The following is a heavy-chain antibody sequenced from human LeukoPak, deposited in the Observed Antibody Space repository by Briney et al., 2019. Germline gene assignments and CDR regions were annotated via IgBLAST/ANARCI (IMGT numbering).Heavy chain of an antibody. CDR2: INHSGST. CDR1: GGSFSGYY. D-gene: IGHD6-13*01. CDR3: ARGVPIAAAGYNWFDP. V-gene: IGHV4-34*01. Sequence: SETLSLTCAVYGGSFSGYYWSWIRQPPGKGLGWIGEINHSGSTNYNPSLKSRVTISVDTSKNQFSLKLSSVTAADTAVYYCARGVPIAAAGYNWFDPWGQGTLVTVSS. J-gene: IGHJ5*02.